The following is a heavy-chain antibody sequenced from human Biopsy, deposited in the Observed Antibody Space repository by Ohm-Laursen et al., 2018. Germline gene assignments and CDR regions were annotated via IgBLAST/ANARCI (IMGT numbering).Heavy chain of an antibody. CDR3: ARQVDVWSGYVDY. CDR1: GGSISASTYH. D-gene: IGHD3-3*01. J-gene: IGHJ4*02. Sequence: SETLSLTCTVSGGSISASTYHWGWIRQSPGKGLEWIGNIYYSGNTDYSPSLKSRVTISVDTSNNQFSLTLRSVTAADTAVYYCARQVDVWSGYVDYWGQGTLVAVSS. V-gene: IGHV4-39*01. CDR2: IYYSGNT.